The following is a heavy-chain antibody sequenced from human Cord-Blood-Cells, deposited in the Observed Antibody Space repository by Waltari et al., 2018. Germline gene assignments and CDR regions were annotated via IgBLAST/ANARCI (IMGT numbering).Heavy chain of an antibody. D-gene: IGHD5-12*01. CDR1: GDTFGSYA. Sequence: QVQLVQYGADVQKTGASVQVSCEASGDTFGSYAISWARQARGQGLEWMGGIIPIFGTANYAQKFQGRVTITADESTSTAYMELSSLRSEDTAVYYCARGGDGYKLYYYYGMDVWGQGTTVTVSS. CDR2: IIPIFGTA. CDR3: ARGGDGYKLYYYYGMDV. J-gene: IGHJ6*02. V-gene: IGHV1-69*01.